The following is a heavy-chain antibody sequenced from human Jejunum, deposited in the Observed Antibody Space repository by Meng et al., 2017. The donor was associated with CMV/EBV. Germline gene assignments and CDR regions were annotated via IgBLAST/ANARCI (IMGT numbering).Heavy chain of an antibody. CDR3: TTRIVSTGDY. CDR2: ILTKAEGGTT. J-gene: IGHJ4*02. Sequence: CAASGFTFSNVWVNWVRQAPGKGLEWVGRILTKAEGGTTEYAPSMKDRFTISRDDSKNTQYLQMNNLKIEDTAVYFCTTRIVSTGDYWGQGTLVTVSS. CDR1: GFTFSNVW. V-gene: IGHV3-15*07. D-gene: IGHD5/OR15-5a*01.